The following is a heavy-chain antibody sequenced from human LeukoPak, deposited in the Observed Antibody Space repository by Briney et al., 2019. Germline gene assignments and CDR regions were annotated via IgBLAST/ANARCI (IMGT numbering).Heavy chain of an antibody. J-gene: IGHJ4*02. D-gene: IGHD3-3*01. Sequence: PGGSLRLSCAASGFTFSSYAIHWVRQASGKGLEWVALISYDGSTKYSTDSVKGRFTISRDNSKNTLYLQMNSLRPEDTAVYYCAGHFGAWHYFDYWGQGTLVTVSS. V-gene: IGHV3-30*04. CDR2: ISYDGSTK. CDR3: AGHFGAWHYFDY. CDR1: GFTFSSYA.